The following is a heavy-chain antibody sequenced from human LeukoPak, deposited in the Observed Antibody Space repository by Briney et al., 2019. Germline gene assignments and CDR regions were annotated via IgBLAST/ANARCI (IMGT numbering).Heavy chain of an antibody. CDR2: ISRSSGTI. CDR1: GFTFSSYS. Sequence: PGGSLRLSCVACGFTFSSYSMNWVRQAPGRGLEWVSYISRSSGTIYYADSVKGRFTISRDNAKNSLYLLMNSLRDDDTVVYYFARIWGYSSGDSCYSTPYWGQGTLVTVSS. V-gene: IGHV3-48*02. D-gene: IGHD2-15*01. CDR3: ARIWGYSSGDSCYSTPY. J-gene: IGHJ4*02.